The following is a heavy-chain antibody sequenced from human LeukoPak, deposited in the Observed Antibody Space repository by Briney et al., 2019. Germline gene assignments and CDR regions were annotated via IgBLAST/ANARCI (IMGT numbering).Heavy chain of an antibody. CDR3: ASARLGGPYYFDY. J-gene: IGHJ4*02. V-gene: IGHV4-34*01. D-gene: IGHD3-16*01. Sequence: SETLSLTCAVYGGSFSGYYWSWIRQPPGKGLEWIGEINHSGSTNYNPSLKSRVTISVDTSKNQFSLKLSSVTAADTAVYYCASARLGGPYYFDYWGQGTLVTVSS. CDR1: GGSFSGYY. CDR2: INHSGST.